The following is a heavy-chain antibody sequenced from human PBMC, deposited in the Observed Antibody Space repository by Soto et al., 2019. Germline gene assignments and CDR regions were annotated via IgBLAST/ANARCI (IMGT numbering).Heavy chain of an antibody. Sequence: QVQLVESGGGVVQPGRSLRLSCAASGFTFSSYGMHWVRQAPGKGLEWVAVIWYDGSNKYYADSVKGRFTISRDNSKNKLHLQMNSLRAEDKAVYYCARETSWNRNYYYYYYMDVWGKGTPVTVSS. V-gene: IGHV3-33*01. CDR2: IWYDGSNK. J-gene: IGHJ6*03. D-gene: IGHD2-2*01. CDR1: GFTFSSYG. CDR3: ARETSWNRNYYYYYYMDV.